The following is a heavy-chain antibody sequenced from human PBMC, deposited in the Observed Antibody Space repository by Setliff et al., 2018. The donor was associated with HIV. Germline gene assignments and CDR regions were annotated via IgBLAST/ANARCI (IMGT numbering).Heavy chain of an antibody. Sequence: ASVKVSCKASGYTFTSYAMHWVRQAPGQRLEWMGWINAGNGNTKYSQKFQGRVTITRDTSASTAYMELSSLRSDDTAVYYCARGGVCTSTSCGGNYYYGMDVWGQGTTVTVSS. CDR3: ARGGVCTSTSCGGNYYYGMDV. D-gene: IGHD2-2*01. J-gene: IGHJ6*02. V-gene: IGHV1-3*01. CDR2: INAGNGNT. CDR1: GYTFTSYA.